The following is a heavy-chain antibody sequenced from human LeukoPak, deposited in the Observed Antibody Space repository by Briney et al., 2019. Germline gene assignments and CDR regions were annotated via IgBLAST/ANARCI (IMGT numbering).Heavy chain of an antibody. CDR1: GFTFSSYW. Sequence: GGSQRLSCAASGFTFSSYWIHWVRQAPGKGLVWASRINSGGSDSIYADSVKGRFTISRDNAQNTVYLQMNSLRAEDTAIYYCARGHSTGCFDYWGQGTLVTVSS. J-gene: IGHJ4*02. CDR2: INSGGSDS. D-gene: IGHD1-14*01. CDR3: ARGHSTGCFDY. V-gene: IGHV3-74*01.